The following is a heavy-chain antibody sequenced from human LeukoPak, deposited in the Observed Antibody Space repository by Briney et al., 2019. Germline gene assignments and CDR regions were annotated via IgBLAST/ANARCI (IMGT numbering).Heavy chain of an antibody. CDR3: AKDRSLVVVTAGDY. V-gene: IGHV3-23*01. J-gene: IGHJ4*02. CDR2: ISGSGGST. D-gene: IGHD2-15*01. CDR1: GFTFSSYA. Sequence: GGSLRLSCAASGFTFSSYAMSWVRQAPGKGLEWVSTISGSGGSTFYADSVKGRFTISRDNSKNALYLQMNSLRAEDTAVYYCAKDRSLVVVTAGDYWGQGTQVTVSS.